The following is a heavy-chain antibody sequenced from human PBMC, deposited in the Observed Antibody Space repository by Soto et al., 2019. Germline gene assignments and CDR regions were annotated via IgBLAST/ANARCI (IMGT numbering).Heavy chain of an antibody. Sequence: GGSLRLSCKASGFSFSSHVMHWVRQAPGKGLEWVAFISDDGSNIYYGDSVKGRFTISRDNSKNTLYLQMNGLRPEDTAVYYCARPGRDFWSGRNFFDYWGQGAQVTVSS. CDR2: ISDDGSNI. V-gene: IGHV3-30*03. D-gene: IGHD3-3*01. J-gene: IGHJ4*02. CDR3: ARPGRDFWSGRNFFDY. CDR1: GFSFSSHV.